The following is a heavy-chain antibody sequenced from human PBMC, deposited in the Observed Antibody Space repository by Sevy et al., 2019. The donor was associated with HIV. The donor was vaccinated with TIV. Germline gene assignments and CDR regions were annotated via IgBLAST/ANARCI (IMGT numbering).Heavy chain of an antibody. CDR2: IKSKTDGETT. CDR3: ATRGTNSGSFSY. V-gene: IGHV3-15*01. D-gene: IGHD1-26*01. Sequence: GESLKISCAASGFTFSNAWMNWVRQAPGKGLEWVGRIKSKTDGETTDYAAPVKGRFTISRDDSKNTLFLQMNSLKIEDTAVYYCATRGTNSGSFSYWGQGILVTVSS. CDR1: GFTFSNAW. J-gene: IGHJ4*02.